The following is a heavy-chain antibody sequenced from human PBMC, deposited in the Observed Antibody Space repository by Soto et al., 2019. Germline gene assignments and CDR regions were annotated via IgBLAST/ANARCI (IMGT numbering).Heavy chain of an antibody. J-gene: IGHJ4*02. CDR3: ATQTIVGAPTDY. V-gene: IGHV5-10-1*01. CDR1: GYSFTSYW. D-gene: IGHD1-26*01. Sequence: GESLKISCKGSGYSFTSYWISWVRQVPGKGLEWMGRIDPSDSYTNYSPSFQGHVTISADKSISTAYLQWSSLKASDTAMYYCATQTIVGAPTDYWGQGTLVTVSS. CDR2: IDPSDSYT.